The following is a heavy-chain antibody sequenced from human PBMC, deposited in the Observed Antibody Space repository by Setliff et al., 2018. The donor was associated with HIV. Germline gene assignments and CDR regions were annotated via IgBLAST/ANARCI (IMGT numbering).Heavy chain of an antibody. J-gene: IGHJ5*02. CDR1: GYSINSGFS. D-gene: IGHD6-19*01. CDR2: IYQSGSI. V-gene: IGHV4-38-2*01. Sequence: PETLSLTCAASGYSINSGFSRAWIRQPPGQGPQWIGSIYQSGSIYYNPSLQSRVTISVDSSKNQFSLNLFSVTAADTAVYYCARPRRVRSRAWYWFDIWGQGTLVTVSS. CDR3: ARPRRVRSRAWYWFDI.